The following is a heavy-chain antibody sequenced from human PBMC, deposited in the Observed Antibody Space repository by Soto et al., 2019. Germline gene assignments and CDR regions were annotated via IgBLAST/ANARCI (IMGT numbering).Heavy chain of an antibody. CDR3: ATDLTGYSHDAFDI. CDR1: GYTFSHYL. CDR2: IYPGDSDT. V-gene: IGHV5-51*01. D-gene: IGHD3-9*01. J-gene: IGHJ3*02. Sequence: GESLKLSCTASGYTFSHYLIGWVRQMPGKGLEWMGIIYPGDSDTRYSPSFQGQINISADKSISTAYVQWSSLKASDTAIYYCATDLTGYSHDAFDIWGQGTMVNRLL.